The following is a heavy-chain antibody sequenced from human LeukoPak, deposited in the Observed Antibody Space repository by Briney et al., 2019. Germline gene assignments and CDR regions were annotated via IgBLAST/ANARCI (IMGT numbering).Heavy chain of an antibody. J-gene: IGHJ5*02. CDR2: IYHSGST. Sequence: SGTLSLTCAVSGGSISSSNWWSWVRQPPGKGLEWIGEIYHSGSTNYNPSLKSRVTISVDKSKNQFSLRLSSVTAADTAVYYCARASGRYSSSWYNWFDPWGQGTLVTVSS. CDR1: GGSISSSNW. V-gene: IGHV4-4*02. D-gene: IGHD6-13*01. CDR3: ARASGRYSSSWYNWFDP.